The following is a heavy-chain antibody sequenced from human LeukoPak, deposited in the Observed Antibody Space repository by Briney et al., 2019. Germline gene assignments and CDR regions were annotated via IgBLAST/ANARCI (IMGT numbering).Heavy chain of an antibody. D-gene: IGHD2/OR15-2a*01. CDR2: INHSGST. Sequence: TSETLSLTCAVHGGSFSGYYWSWIRQPPGKGLEWIGEINHSGSTNYNPSLKSRVTISVDTSKNQFSLKLSSVTAADTAVYYCARAFTTGYYYYYYMDVWGKGTTVTVSS. V-gene: IGHV4-34*01. CDR3: ARAFTTGYYYYYYMDV. CDR1: GGSFSGYY. J-gene: IGHJ6*03.